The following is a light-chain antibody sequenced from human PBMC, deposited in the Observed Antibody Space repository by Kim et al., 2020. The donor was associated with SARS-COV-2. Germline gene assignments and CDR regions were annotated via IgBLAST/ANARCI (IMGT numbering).Light chain of an antibody. Sequence: EIVLTQSPATLSLSPGERATLSCRASQSVSSCLAWYQQKPGQAPRLLISDASNRATGIPARFSGSGSGTDFTLTISSLEPEDFAVYYCQQRSNWPLTFGGGTKVDIK. CDR3: QQRSNWPLT. J-gene: IGKJ4*01. V-gene: IGKV3-11*01. CDR1: QSVSSC. CDR2: DAS.